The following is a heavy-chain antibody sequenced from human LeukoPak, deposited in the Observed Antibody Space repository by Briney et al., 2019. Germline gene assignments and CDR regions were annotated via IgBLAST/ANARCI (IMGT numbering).Heavy chain of an antibody. D-gene: IGHD6-13*01. V-gene: IGHV3-9*01. J-gene: IGHJ3*02. CDR1: GFTFDDYA. CDR3: AKAIAAAVRFAFDI. Sequence: GGSLRPSCAASGFTFDDYAMHWVRQAPGKGLEWVSGISWNSGSIGYADSVKGRFTISRDNAKNSLYLQMNSLRAEDTALYYCAKAIAAAVRFAFDIWGQGTMVTVSS. CDR2: ISWNSGSI.